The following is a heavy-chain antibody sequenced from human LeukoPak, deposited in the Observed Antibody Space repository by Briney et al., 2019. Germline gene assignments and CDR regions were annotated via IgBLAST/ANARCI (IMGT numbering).Heavy chain of an antibody. D-gene: IGHD3-22*01. J-gene: IGHJ1*01. CDR1: GFTFSSYS. Sequence: GGSLRLSCAASGFTFSSYSMNWVRQAPGKGLEWVSSISSSSSYIYYADSVKGRFTISRDNSKNTLYLQMNSLRAEDTAVYYCAKGQGDYYDSSGYRRRGYFQHWGQGTLVTVSS. CDR3: AKGQGDYYDSSGYRRRGYFQH. CDR2: ISSSSSYI. V-gene: IGHV3-21*01.